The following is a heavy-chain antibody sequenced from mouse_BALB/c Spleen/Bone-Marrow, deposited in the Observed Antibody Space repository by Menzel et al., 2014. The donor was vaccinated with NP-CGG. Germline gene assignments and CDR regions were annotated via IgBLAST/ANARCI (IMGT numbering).Heavy chain of an antibody. Sequence: QVQPKHSGPSLVQPSQSLSITCTVSGFSLTSYGVHWVRQSPGKGLEWLGVIWRGGSTDYNAAFMSRLSITKDNSKSQVFFKMNSLQADDTAIYYCAKNIGYYYGSSYYAMDYWGQGTSVTVSS. CDR3: AKNIGYYYGSSYYAMDY. J-gene: IGHJ4*01. CDR2: IWRGGST. CDR1: GFSLTSYG. V-gene: IGHV2-5-1*01. D-gene: IGHD1-1*01.